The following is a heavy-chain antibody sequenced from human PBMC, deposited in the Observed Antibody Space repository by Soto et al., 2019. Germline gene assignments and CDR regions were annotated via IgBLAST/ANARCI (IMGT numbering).Heavy chain of an antibody. CDR3: ARDVYEILGRVVRRLDS. J-gene: IGHJ4*02. D-gene: IGHD2-8*01. V-gene: IGHV4-30-2*01. CDR1: GDSYSISTYS. CDR2: IYQSGVT. Sequence: SETLSLTCNMSGDSYSISTYSWSWIRQPPGKALQWIGFIYQSGVTSYNPSLASRVSISLDRSNNQCSLKLKSVTAADTAVYYCARDVYEILGRVVRRLDSWGRGTLVTVSS.